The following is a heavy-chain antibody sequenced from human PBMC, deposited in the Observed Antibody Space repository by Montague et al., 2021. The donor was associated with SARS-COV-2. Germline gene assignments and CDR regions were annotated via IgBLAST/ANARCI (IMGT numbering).Heavy chain of an antibody. V-gene: IGHV4-59*08. CDR1: GGSIRNYY. J-gene: IGHJ6*02. CDR2: IYDSGNV. D-gene: IGHD6-13*01. CDR3: AAQQDYYYYSLDV. Sequence: SETLSLTCAVSGGSIRNYYWSWIRQPPGRGLEWIAYIYDSGNVDYNPSLKSRVTILVDTSKNQFSLKLSSVTAADTAVYYCAAQQDYYYYSLDVWGQGTPATVS.